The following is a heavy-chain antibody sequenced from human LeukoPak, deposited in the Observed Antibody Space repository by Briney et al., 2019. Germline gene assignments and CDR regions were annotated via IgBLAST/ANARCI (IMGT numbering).Heavy chain of an antibody. D-gene: IGHD3-10*01. Sequence: QSGGSLRLSCAASGFTFSNYAMTWVRQAPGKGLEWASAISGSGGSTYYADSVKGRFTISRDNSKNTLYPQMSSLRAEDTAVYYCAKQAGGSGSYYYYWGQGTLVTVSS. CDR2: ISGSGGST. V-gene: IGHV3-23*01. J-gene: IGHJ4*02. CDR1: GFTFSNYA. CDR3: AKQAGGSGSYYYY.